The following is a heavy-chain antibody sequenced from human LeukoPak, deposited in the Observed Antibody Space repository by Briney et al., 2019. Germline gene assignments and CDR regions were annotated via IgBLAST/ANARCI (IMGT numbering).Heavy chain of an antibody. Sequence: SQTLSLTCAISGDSVSSNSAAWNWIRQSPSRGLEWLGRTYYRSKWFNDYAASVRSRITIKPDTPNNPFTLQLNSVTPEDTAMYFCARSKGHLDSWGQGTLVTVSS. J-gene: IGHJ4*02. CDR3: ARSKGHLDS. V-gene: IGHV6-1*01. CDR2: TYYRSKWFN. CDR1: GDSVSSNSAA.